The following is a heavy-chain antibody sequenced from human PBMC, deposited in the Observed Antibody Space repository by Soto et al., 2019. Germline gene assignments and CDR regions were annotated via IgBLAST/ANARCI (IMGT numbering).Heavy chain of an antibody. CDR2: IIPIFGTA. V-gene: IGHV1-69*01. CDR1: GGTFSSYA. CDR3: ARSNPGITGTRRAFDI. D-gene: IGHD1-7*01. J-gene: IGHJ3*02. Sequence: QVQLVQSGAEVKKPGSSVKVSCKASGGTFSSYAISWVRQAPGQGLEWMGGIIPIFGTANYAQKFQGRVTIPADESTSTAYMELRSLRSEDTAVYYCARSNPGITGTRRAFDIWGKGTMVTVSS.